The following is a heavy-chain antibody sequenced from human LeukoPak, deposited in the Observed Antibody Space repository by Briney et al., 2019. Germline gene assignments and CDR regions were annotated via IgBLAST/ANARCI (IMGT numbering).Heavy chain of an antibody. Sequence: GGSLRLSCAASGFTFTDYAIHWVRQAPGKGLEWVAVISYDGDHKYYPDSVKGRFTISRDNSKNTVYLQMNSLRVEDAAVYFCAREYYSGNYYVFDYWGQGTLVTVSS. CDR2: ISYDGDHK. CDR3: AREYYSGNYYVFDY. CDR1: GFTFTDYA. D-gene: IGHD1-26*01. J-gene: IGHJ4*02. V-gene: IGHV3-30-3*01.